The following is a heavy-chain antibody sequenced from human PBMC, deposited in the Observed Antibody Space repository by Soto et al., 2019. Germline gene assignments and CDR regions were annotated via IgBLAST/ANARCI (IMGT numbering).Heavy chain of an antibody. CDR2: ISGSGGST. J-gene: IGHJ3*02. CDR1: GFTFSSYA. Sequence: GGSLRLSCAASGFTFSSYAMSWVRQAPGKGLEWVSAISGSGGSTYYADSVKGRFTISRDNSKNTLYLQMNSLRAEDTAVYYCAKVIAAVGATSGAFDIWGQGTMVTVSS. CDR3: AKVIAAVGATSGAFDI. V-gene: IGHV3-23*01. D-gene: IGHD1-26*01.